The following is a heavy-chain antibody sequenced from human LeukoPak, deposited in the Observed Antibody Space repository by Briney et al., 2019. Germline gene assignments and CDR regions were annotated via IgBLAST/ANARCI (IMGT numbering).Heavy chain of an antibody. V-gene: IGHV1-69*13. Sequence: SVTVSCTASGGTFSSYAISWVRQAPGQGLEWMGGIIPIFGTANYAQKFQGRVTITADESTSTAYMELSSLRSEDTVVYYCASSPYYYDSSGYYRDAFDIWGQGTMVTVSS. CDR2: IIPIFGTA. CDR3: ASSPYYYDSSGYYRDAFDI. J-gene: IGHJ3*02. D-gene: IGHD3-22*01. CDR1: GGTFSSYA.